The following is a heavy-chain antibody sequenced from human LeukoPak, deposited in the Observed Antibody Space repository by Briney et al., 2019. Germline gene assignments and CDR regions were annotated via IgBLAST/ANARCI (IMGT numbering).Heavy chain of an antibody. V-gene: IGHV4-34*01. CDR2: INHSGST. D-gene: IGHD4-17*01. CDR3: ARTVTSPRRYYYGMDV. J-gene: IGHJ6*04. Sequence: SETLSLTCAVYGGSFSGYYWSWIRQPPGKGLEWIAEINHSGSTNYNPSLKSRVTISGDTSKNQFSLKLSSVTAADTAVYYCARTVTSPRRYYYGMDVWGKGTTVTVSS. CDR1: GGSFSGYY.